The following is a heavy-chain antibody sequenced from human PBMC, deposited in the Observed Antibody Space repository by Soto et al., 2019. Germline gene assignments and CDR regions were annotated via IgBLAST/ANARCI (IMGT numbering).Heavy chain of an antibody. CDR2: LIPIFATS. D-gene: IGHD1-26*01. V-gene: IGHV1-69*13. Sequence: GASVRVSCKASGYIFTTDGITWVRQAPGQGLEWMGGLIPIFATSNYAQKFQGRVTITADESTNTAYMELRSLRSEDTAVYYCARVYAATFFYYFDYWGQGTLVTVSS. CDR1: GYIFTTDG. CDR3: ARVYAATFFYYFDY. J-gene: IGHJ4*02.